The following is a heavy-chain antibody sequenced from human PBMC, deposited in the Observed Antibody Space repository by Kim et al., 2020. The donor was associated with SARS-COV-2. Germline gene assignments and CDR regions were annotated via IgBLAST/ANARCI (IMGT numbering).Heavy chain of an antibody. CDR3: AAYPFGLLSYYYYGMDV. J-gene: IGHJ6*02. Sequence: SVKVSCKASGFTFTSSAVQWVRQARGQRLEWIGWIVVGSGNTNYAQKFQERVTITRDMSTSTAYMELSSLRSEDTAVYYCAAYPFGLLSYYYYGMDVWGQGTTVPVSS. CDR2: IVVGSGNT. V-gene: IGHV1-58*01. CDR1: GFTFTSSA. D-gene: IGHD2-21*02.